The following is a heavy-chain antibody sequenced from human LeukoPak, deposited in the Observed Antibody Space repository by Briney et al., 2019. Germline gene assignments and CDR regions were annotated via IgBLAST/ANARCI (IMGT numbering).Heavy chain of an antibody. D-gene: IGHD2-2*01. Sequence: GESLKISCKGSGYSFTTYWIAWVRQMPGKGLEWMGIIYPGDSDARYSPSFQGQVTISADKSISTAYLQWSSLKASATAMYYCARYLNAHDYHYYYIDVWGKGTTVTVSS. CDR3: ARYLNAHDYHYYYIDV. J-gene: IGHJ6*03. CDR1: GYSFTTYW. V-gene: IGHV5-51*01. CDR2: IYPGDSDA.